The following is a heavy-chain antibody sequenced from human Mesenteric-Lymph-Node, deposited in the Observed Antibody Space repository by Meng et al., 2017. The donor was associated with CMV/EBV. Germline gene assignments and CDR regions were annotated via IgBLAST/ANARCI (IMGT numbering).Heavy chain of an antibody. V-gene: IGHV3-30*04. CDR2: ILYDGSYK. Sequence: GESLKISCTASGFAFHTYSMHWVRQAPGKGLEWVAVILYDGSYKYYAESVKGRFTISRDNSKNTLYLEMSSLRAEDTAMYYCARDVDSNWDYGDFDYWGQGTLVTVSS. D-gene: IGHD4-11*01. J-gene: IGHJ4*02. CDR1: GFAFHTYS. CDR3: ARDVDSNWDYGDFDY.